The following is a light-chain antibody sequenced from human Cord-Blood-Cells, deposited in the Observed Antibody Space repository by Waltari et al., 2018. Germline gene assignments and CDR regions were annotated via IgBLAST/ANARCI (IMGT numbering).Light chain of an antibody. CDR2: DAS. J-gene: IGKJ4*01. Sequence: AIQLTQSPSSLSASVGDRVTITCRARQGISSALAWYQQKPGKAPKLLIYDASSLESGVPSRFSGSVSGTDFTRTISSLQPEDCATYYCQQFNNDPLTIGGGSKVEIK. V-gene: IGKV1D-13*01. CDR3: QQFNNDPLT. CDR1: QGISSA.